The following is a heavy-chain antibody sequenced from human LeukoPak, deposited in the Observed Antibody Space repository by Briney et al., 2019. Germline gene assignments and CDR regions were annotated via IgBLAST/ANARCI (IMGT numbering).Heavy chain of an antibody. CDR1: GFTFSSYG. CDR3: AKDLTTYDSSGYYHEY. J-gene: IGHJ1*01. Sequence: GGSLRLSCAASGFTFSSYGMHWVRQAPGKGLEWVAFIRYDGSNKYYADSVKGRFTISRDNSKNTLYLQMNSLRAEDTAVYYCAKDLTTYDSSGYYHEYWGQGTLVTVSS. D-gene: IGHD3-22*01. V-gene: IGHV3-30*02. CDR2: IRYDGSNK.